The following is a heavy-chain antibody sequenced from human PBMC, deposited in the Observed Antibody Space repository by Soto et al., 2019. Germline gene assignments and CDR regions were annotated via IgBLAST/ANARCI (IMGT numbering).Heavy chain of an antibody. CDR2: KYYNGSP. CDR3: ATYSSGWYYRNAFHI. J-gene: IGHJ3*02. D-gene: IGHD6-19*01. CDR1: GGSITSYY. Sequence: QVQLQESGPGLVKPSETLSLTCTVSGGSITSYYWRWIRQPPGKGLEWIGYKYYNGSPNYNPSLKSRVTISVDTSKNQFSLNLTSVTAADTALYYCATYSSGWYYRNAFHIWGQGTLVTVSS. V-gene: IGHV4-59*01.